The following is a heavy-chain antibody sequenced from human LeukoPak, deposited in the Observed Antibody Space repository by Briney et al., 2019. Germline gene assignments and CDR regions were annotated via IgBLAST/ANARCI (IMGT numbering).Heavy chain of an antibody. Sequence: GGSLRLSYAASGFTFSSYSMNWVRQAPGKGLEWVSYISSSNSTIYYADSVKSRFTISRDNAKNSLYLQMNSLRAEDTAVYYCARLGAVVVVPAAIHPYFDYWGQGTLVTVSS. V-gene: IGHV3-48*01. D-gene: IGHD2-2*02. J-gene: IGHJ4*02. CDR3: ARLGAVVVVPAAIHPYFDY. CDR1: GFTFSSYS. CDR2: ISSSNSTI.